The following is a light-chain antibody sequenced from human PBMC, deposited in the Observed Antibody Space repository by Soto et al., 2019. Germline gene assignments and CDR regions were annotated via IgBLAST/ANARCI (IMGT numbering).Light chain of an antibody. CDR1: QSVNSNY. V-gene: IGKV3-20*01. CDR2: STS. Sequence: EIVLTQSPGTLSLSPGEGAILSCRASQSVNSNYLAWFQQKPGQAPRLLIYSTSNRATGIPDRFSGSGSGTDFTLTISRLEPEDFVVYYCQQYDKSPWTFGQGTKVEIK. J-gene: IGKJ1*01. CDR3: QQYDKSPWT.